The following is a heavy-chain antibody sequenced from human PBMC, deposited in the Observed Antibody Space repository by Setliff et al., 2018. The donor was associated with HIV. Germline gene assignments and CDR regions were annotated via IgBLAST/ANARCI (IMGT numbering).Heavy chain of an antibody. CDR2: VYYSGSS. CDR1: GGSISSSSYY. CDR3: ARDRDSSGLFDY. Sequence: SETLSLTCSVSGGSISSSSYYWGWIRQPPGKGLEWIGSVYYSGSSYYNPSLKSRVTLSVDTSKNQFSLKLSSVTAADTAMYYCARDRDSSGLFDYWGQGTLVTVSS. D-gene: IGHD6-19*01. J-gene: IGHJ4*02. V-gene: IGHV4-39*07.